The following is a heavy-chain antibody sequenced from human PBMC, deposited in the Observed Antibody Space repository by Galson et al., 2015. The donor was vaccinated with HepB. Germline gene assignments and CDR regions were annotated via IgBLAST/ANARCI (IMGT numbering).Heavy chain of an antibody. CDR3: ARIRGDRGYSYGDSVFDI. Sequence: ETLSLTCTVSGGSISSSNHYWGWIRQPPGKGLEWIGSIYYSGNTYYNPSLKSRVTISVDTSKNQFSLKLSSVTAADTAVYYCARIRGDRGYSYGDSVFDIWGQGTMVTVSS. D-gene: IGHD5-18*01. J-gene: IGHJ3*02. CDR2: IYYSGNT. CDR1: GGSISSSNHY. V-gene: IGHV4-39*01.